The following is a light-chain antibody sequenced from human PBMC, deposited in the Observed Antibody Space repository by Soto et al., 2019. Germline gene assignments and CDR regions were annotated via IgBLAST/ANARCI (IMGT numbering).Light chain of an antibody. Sequence: DIQMTQSPSTLSASVGDRVTITCRASQSISYYLAWYQQKSGKAPKLLINKASSLEIGVPSRFRGSGSGTEFTLTISSLQPDDFATYYCQQYITCPWTFGQGTKVEIK. CDR3: QQYITCPWT. J-gene: IGKJ1*01. V-gene: IGKV1-5*03. CDR1: QSISYY. CDR2: KAS.